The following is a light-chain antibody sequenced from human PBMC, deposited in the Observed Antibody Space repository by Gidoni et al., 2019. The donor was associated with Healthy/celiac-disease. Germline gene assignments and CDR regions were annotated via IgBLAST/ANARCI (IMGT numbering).Light chain of an antibody. Sequence: DIQMTQSPSTPSASVGDRVTITCRASQSISSWLAWYQQKPGNAPKLLIYKASSLESGVPSRFSGSGSGTEFTLTISSLQPDDFATYYCQQYNSYSRTFXXXTKVEIK. CDR1: QSISSW. J-gene: IGKJ1*01. V-gene: IGKV1-5*03. CDR2: KAS. CDR3: QQYNSYSRT.